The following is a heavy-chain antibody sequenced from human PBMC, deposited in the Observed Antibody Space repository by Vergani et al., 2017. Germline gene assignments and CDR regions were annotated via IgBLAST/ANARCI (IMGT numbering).Heavy chain of an antibody. CDR2: IYTSGST. CDR3: ASGGWRDVEMAANEGIN. Sequence: QVQLQESGPGLVKPSQTLSLTCTVSGGSISSGSYYWSWIRQPAGKGLEWIGRIYTSGSTNYNPSLKSRVTISVDTSKNQFSLKLSSVTAADTAVYYCASGGWRDVEMAANEGINWGQGTLVTVSS. V-gene: IGHV4-61*02. D-gene: IGHD5-24*01. CDR1: GGSISSGSYY. J-gene: IGHJ4*02.